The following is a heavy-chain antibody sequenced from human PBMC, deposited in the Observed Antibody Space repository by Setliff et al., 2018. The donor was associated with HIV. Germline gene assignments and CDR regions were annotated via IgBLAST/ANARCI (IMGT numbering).Heavy chain of an antibody. J-gene: IGHJ4*02. V-gene: IGHV1-18*01. D-gene: IGHD5-12*01. CDR3: ARGPLYGYDRGYFDY. Sequence: ASVKVSCKASGYTFTSYGISWVRQAPGQGLEWMGWISAYNGNTNYAHNLQGRVTMTTDTSTRTAYMELRSLTSDDTAVYYCARGPLYGYDRGYFDYWGQGTLVTVSS. CDR1: GYTFTSYG. CDR2: ISAYNGNT.